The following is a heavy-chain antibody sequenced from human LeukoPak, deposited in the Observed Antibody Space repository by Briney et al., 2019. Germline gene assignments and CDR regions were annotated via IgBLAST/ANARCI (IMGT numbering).Heavy chain of an antibody. CDR1: GFTFSSYS. D-gene: IGHD3-22*01. CDR2: ISSSSSTI. Sequence: GGSLRLSCAASGFTFSSYSMNWVRQAPGKGLEWVSYISSSSSTIYYADSVKGRFTISRDNAKNSLYLQMNTLRDEDTAVYYCARVDEGYYYDSSGYPTYWGQGTLVTVSS. J-gene: IGHJ4*02. CDR3: ARVDEGYYYDSSGYPTY. V-gene: IGHV3-48*02.